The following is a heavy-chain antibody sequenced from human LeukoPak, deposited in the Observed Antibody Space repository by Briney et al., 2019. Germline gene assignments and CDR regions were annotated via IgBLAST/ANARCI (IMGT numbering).Heavy chain of an antibody. V-gene: IGHV3-30-3*01. CDR2: ISYDGSNK. CDR1: GFTFSSYA. J-gene: IGHJ4*02. Sequence: GRSLRLSCAASGFTFSSYAMHWVRQAPGKGLKWVAVISYDGSNKYYADSVKGRFTISRDNSKNTLYLQMNSLRAEDTAVYYCARGHLQLWLDGPCFDYWGQGTLVTVSS. D-gene: IGHD5-18*01. CDR3: ARGHLQLWLDGPCFDY.